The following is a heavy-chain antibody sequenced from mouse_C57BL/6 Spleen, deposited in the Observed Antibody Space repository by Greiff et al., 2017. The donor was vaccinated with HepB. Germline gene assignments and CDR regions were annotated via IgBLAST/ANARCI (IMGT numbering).Heavy chain of an antibody. V-gene: IGHV5-17*01. CDR3: ARQSFYYYGSSYYFDY. CDR1: GFTFSDYG. J-gene: IGHJ2*01. CDR2: ISSGSSTI. D-gene: IGHD1-1*01. Sequence: EVQLVESGGGLVKPGGSLKLSCAASGFTFSDYGMHWVRQAPEKGLEWVAYISSGSSTIYYADTVKGRFTISRDNAKNTLFLQMTSLRSEDTAMYYCARQSFYYYGSSYYFDYWGQGTTLTVSS.